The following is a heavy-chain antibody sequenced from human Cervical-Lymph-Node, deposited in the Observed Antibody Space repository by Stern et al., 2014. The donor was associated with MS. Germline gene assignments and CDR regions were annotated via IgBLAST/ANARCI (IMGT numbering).Heavy chain of an antibody. Sequence: EVQLVESGGGLVKPGGSLRLSCAASGFSFSSYSMNWVRQAPGKGPEWASSICRSGSYLYDAASVRGRFTVSRGDSKNSLSLRINSLRVEDMGVYYCARDSVAGPNSPYGMDVWGQGTTVTVSS. CDR2: ICRSGSYL. J-gene: IGHJ6*02. CDR1: GFSFSSYS. CDR3: ARDSVAGPNSPYGMDV. V-gene: IGHV3-21*01. D-gene: IGHD6-19*01.